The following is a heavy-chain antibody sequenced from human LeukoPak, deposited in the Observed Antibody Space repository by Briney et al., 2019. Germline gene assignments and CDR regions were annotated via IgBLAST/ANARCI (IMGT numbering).Heavy chain of an antibody. D-gene: IGHD4-17*01. Sequence: SVKVSCKASGGAFSSYAISWVRQAPGQGLEWMGGILPIFGTANYAQKFQGRVTITADESTSTAYMELSSLRSEDTAVYYCARDILNPYGTFDYWGQGTLVTVSS. CDR3: ARDILNPYGTFDY. J-gene: IGHJ4*02. CDR2: ILPIFGTA. CDR1: GGAFSSYA. V-gene: IGHV1-69*13.